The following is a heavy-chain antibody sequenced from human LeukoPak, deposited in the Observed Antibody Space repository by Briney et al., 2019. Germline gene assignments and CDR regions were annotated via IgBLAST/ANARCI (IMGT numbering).Heavy chain of an antibody. CDR3: ARDLFSGSYYEDF. V-gene: IGHV3-7*01. CDR2: IDQDGSSK. Sequence: GESLRLSCAASGFTLSSYWMSWVRQAPGKGLEWVANIDQDGSSKYYVDSVKGRFSISRDDAKNSLYLQMSSLRAEDTAVYYCARDLFSGSYYEDFWGQGTLVTVSS. J-gene: IGHJ4*02. D-gene: IGHD1-26*01. CDR1: GFTLSSYW.